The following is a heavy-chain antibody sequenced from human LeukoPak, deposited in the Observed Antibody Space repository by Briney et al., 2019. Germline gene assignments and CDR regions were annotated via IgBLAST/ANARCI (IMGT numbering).Heavy chain of an antibody. D-gene: IGHD6-13*01. V-gene: IGHV3-30*02. CDR1: GFTFSSYG. CDR3: AKDPSYTAAGIDY. Sequence: PGGSLRLSCAASGFTFSSYGIHWVRQAPGKGLEWVAFIRYDGSNKYHADSVKGRFTISRDNSKNAVYLQMNSLRAEDTAVYFCAKDPSYTAAGIDYWGQGTLVTVSS. J-gene: IGHJ4*02. CDR2: IRYDGSNK.